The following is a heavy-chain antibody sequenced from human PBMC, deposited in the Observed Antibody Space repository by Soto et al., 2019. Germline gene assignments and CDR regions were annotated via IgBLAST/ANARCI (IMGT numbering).Heavy chain of an antibody. Sequence: GSLKISCKGSGYNFAHYWIGWVRQMPGKGLEWMGIIYPSDSNTRYSPSFQGQVTISVDKSISTAYLQWSSLKASDTAMYYCVRKAAGDPWGQGTLVTVSS. CDR2: IYPSDSNT. J-gene: IGHJ5*02. V-gene: IGHV5-51*01. CDR1: GYNFAHYW. D-gene: IGHD6-13*01. CDR3: VRKAAGDP.